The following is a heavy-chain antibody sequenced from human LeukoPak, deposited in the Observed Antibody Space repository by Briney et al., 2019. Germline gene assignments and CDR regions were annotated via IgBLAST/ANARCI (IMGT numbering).Heavy chain of an antibody. CDR2: IRSDSSYI. CDR1: GFTFSNYG. Sequence: GGSLRLSCAPSGFTFSNYGMHWVRQAPGTGLEWVAFIRSDSSYIYYLESVKGRFTISRDNSKNTLYLQMHSLRPEATALYYCVKDPSGAAASGSFDFWGQGTLVTVSS. D-gene: IGHD6-13*01. J-gene: IGHJ4*02. CDR3: VKDPSGAAASGSFDF. V-gene: IGHV3-30*02.